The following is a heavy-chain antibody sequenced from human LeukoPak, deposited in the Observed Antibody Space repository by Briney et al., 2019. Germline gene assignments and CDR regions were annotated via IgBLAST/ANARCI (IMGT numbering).Heavy chain of an antibody. J-gene: IGHJ5*02. CDR3: ARNPYYYGSGTPRGWFDP. V-gene: IGHV4-30-2*01. D-gene: IGHD3-10*01. CDR1: TFSDYW. Sequence: TFSDYWMNWVRQPPGKGLEWIGYIYHSGSTYYNPSLKSRVTISVDRSKNQFSLKLSSVTAADTAVYYCARNPYYYGSGTPRGWFDPWGQGTLVTVSS. CDR2: IYHSGST.